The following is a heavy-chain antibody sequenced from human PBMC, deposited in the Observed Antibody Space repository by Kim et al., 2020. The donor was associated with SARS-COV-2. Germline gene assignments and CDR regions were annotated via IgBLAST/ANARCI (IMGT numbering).Heavy chain of an antibody. CDR2: IYYSGST. J-gene: IGHJ4*02. CDR3: ARTGGITIFGVVIRGPHDY. D-gene: IGHD3-3*01. V-gene: IGHV4-39*01. Sequence: SETLSLTCTVSGGSISSSSYYWGWIRQPPGKGLEWIGSIYYSGSTYYNPSLKSRVTISVDTSKNQFSLKLSSVTAADTAVYYCARTGGITIFGVVIRGPHDYWGPGTLVTVSS. CDR1: GGSISSSSYY.